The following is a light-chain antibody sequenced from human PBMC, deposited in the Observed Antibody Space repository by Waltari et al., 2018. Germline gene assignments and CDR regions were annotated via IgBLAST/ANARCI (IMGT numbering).Light chain of an antibody. CDR2: LGS. CDR1: QSLLNHNGYNY. J-gene: IGKJ2*01. CDR3: MQALQTPLYT. V-gene: IGKV2-28*01. Sequence: DIVMTQSPLSLPVTPGEPASISCRSSQSLLNHNGYNYLDWYLQKPGQSPQLLIYLGSHRASGVPDRFSGSGSGTDFTLKISRVEAEDDGVYYCMQALQTPLYTFGQGTKLEIK.